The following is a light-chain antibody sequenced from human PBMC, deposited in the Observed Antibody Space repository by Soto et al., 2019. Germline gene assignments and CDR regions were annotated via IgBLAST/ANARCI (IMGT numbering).Light chain of an antibody. V-gene: IGKV3D-20*02. CDR1: QSVSSSY. CDR3: QQRSNWPLT. Sequence: EIVLTQSPGTLSLSPGERATLSCRASQSVSSSYLAWYQQKPGQAPRLLIYGASSRATGIPDRFSGSGSGTDFTLTISRLEPEDFGVYSCQQRSNWPLTLGGGTKVDIK. J-gene: IGKJ4*01. CDR2: GAS.